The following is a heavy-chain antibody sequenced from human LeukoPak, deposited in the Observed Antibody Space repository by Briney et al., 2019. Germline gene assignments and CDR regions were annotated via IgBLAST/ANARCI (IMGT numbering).Heavy chain of an antibody. CDR1: GYTSTSYD. Sequence: ASVKVSCKASGYTSTSYDINWVRQAPGQGLEWMGWMNPNSGNTGYAQNFQGRVTMTRNTSISTAYMELSSLRSDDTAVYYCARSLHMVRGLIGYWGQGTLVIVSS. CDR2: MNPNSGNT. V-gene: IGHV1-8*01. CDR3: ARSLHMVRGLIGY. D-gene: IGHD3-10*01. J-gene: IGHJ4*02.